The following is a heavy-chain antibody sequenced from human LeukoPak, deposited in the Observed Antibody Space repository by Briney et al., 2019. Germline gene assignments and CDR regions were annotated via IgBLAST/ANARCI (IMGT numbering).Heavy chain of an antibody. CDR3: ARDAWGWQQLPSGY. Sequence: ASVKVSCKASGYTFTSYGISWVRQAPGQGLEWMGWISAYNGNTNYAQKLQGRVTMTTDTSTSTAYMELRSLRSDDTAVYYCARDAWGWQQLPSGYWGQGTLVTVSS. V-gene: IGHV1-18*01. CDR1: GYTFTSYG. D-gene: IGHD5-24*01. J-gene: IGHJ4*02. CDR2: ISAYNGNT.